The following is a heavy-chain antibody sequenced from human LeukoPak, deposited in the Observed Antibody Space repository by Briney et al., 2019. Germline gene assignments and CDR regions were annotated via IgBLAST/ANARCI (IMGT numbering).Heavy chain of an antibody. CDR2: INHSGST. Sequence: SETLSLTCAVYGGSFSGYYWSWIRQPPGKGLEWIGEINHSGSTNYNPSLKSRVTISVDTSKNQFSLKLSSVTAADTAVYYYATQADYGYDAFDIWGQGTMVTVSS. V-gene: IGHV4-34*01. CDR3: ATQADYGYDAFDI. CDR1: GGSFSGYY. J-gene: IGHJ3*02. D-gene: IGHD4-17*01.